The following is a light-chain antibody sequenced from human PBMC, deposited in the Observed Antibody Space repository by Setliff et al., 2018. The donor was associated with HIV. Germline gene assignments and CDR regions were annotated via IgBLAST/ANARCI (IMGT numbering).Light chain of an antibody. V-gene: IGLV2-8*01. CDR1: SSDVGGYND. CDR3: SSYTSSNTGV. CDR2: DVS. Sequence: QSALTQPPSASGSPGQSVTISCTGTSSDVGGYNDVSWYQQHPGKAPKLMIYDVSKRPSGVPDRFSGSKSGHTASLTISGLQAEDEADYYCSSYTSSNTGVFGTGTKVTVL. J-gene: IGLJ1*01.